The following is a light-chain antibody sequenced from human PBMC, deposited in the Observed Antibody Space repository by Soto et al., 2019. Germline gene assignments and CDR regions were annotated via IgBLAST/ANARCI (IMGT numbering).Light chain of an antibody. CDR2: GAS. J-gene: IGKJ1*01. CDR1: QSVSNN. Sequence: EIVLTQSPGTLSLSPGERATLSCRASQSVSNNYLAWYQQKPGQAHRLLIYGASTRATGIQARFSGSGSGTEFTLSIESLQSEDFAVYYCQQYNKWPRTFGQGTKVDIK. CDR3: QQYNKWPRT. V-gene: IGKV3-15*01.